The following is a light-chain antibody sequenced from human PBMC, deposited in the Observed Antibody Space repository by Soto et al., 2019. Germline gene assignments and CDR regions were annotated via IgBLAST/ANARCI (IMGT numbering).Light chain of an antibody. V-gene: IGKV1-39*01. Sequence: DIQMTQSPSSLSTSFGDRVTITCRARQGISTFLKWYQQKPGKAPRLLIYAASRLQSGVPARFSGSGVETDFTLTITSLPPEDFGIYYCQQSYAPVRTFGGGTKVDIK. CDR2: AAS. CDR1: QGISTF. CDR3: QQSYAPVRT. J-gene: IGKJ4*01.